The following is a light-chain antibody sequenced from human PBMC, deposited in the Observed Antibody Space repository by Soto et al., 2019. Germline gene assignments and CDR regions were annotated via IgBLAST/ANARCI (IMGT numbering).Light chain of an antibody. CDR3: HQYYNWPPYT. V-gene: IGKV3-15*01. CDR1: QSISTN. Sequence: EIVMTQSPATLSVFPGERATLSCRASQSISTNLAWYQQKPGRAPRLLIYGASARATGIPARFSGSGSGTEFTITIISLQSEDFSVYYCHQYYNWPPYTFGQGTKLEIK. CDR2: GAS. J-gene: IGKJ2*01.